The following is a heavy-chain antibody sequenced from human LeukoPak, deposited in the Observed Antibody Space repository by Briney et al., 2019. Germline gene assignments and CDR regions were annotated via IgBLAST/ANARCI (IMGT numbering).Heavy chain of an antibody. CDR1: GVSISSYY. D-gene: IGHD3-22*01. CDR3: ARDKYYYDSSAYYYFDY. CDR2: IYTSGST. J-gene: IGHJ4*02. Sequence: TSETLSLTCAVSGVSISSYYWSWIRQPAGKGLEWIGRIYTSGSTNYNPSLKSRVTMSVDTSKNQFSLKLSSVTAADTAEYYCARDKYYYDSSAYYYFDYWGQGTLVTVSS. V-gene: IGHV4-4*07.